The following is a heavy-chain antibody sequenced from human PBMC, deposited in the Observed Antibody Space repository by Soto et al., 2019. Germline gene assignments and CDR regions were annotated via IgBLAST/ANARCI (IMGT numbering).Heavy chain of an antibody. CDR2: ISSSSSYI. CDR1: GFTFSSYS. CDR3: ARGAVSRKFDY. J-gene: IGHJ4*02. D-gene: IGHD3-16*02. V-gene: IGHV3-21*01. Sequence: GGSLRLSCAASGFTFSSYSMNWVRQAPGKGLEWVSSISSSSSYIYYADSVKGRFTISRDNAKNPLYLQMNSLRAEDTAVYYCARGAVSRKFDYWCQGTLVTVSS.